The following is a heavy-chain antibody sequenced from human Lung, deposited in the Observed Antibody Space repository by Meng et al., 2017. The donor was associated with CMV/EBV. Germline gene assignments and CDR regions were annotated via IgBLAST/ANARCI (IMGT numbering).Heavy chain of an antibody. CDR3: ARDGGLVQFLEWLNY. J-gene: IGHJ4*02. CDR2: MNPNSVNK. Sequence: ASXXVSXKTSGYTFTSYDINWVRQATGQGLEWMGWMNPNSVNKGVAQKFQGRVTMTRDTPINKAYMELSGLQSENTAICDCARDGGLVQFLEWLNYWGQGTLVTVSS. CDR1: GYTFTSYD. V-gene: IGHV1-8*01. D-gene: IGHD3-3*01.